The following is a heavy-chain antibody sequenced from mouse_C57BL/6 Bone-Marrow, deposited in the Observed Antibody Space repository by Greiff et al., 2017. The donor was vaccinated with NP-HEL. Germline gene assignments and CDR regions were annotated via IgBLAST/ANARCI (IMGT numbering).Heavy chain of an antibody. J-gene: IGHJ4*01. CDR3: ARWVYYDYDDAMDY. Sequence: QVQLQQSGAELARPGASVKLSCKASGYTFTSYGISWVKQRTGQGLEWIGEIYPRSGNTYYNEKFKGKATLPADKSSSTAYMELRSLTSEDSAVYYCARWVYYDYDDAMDYWGQGTSVTVSA. CDR1: GYTFTSYG. V-gene: IGHV1-81*01. D-gene: IGHD2-4*01. CDR2: IYPRSGNT.